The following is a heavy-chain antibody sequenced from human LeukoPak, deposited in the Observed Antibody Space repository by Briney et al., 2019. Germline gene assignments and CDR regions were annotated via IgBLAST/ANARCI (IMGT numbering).Heavy chain of an antibody. J-gene: IGHJ6*03. CDR2: ISAYNGNT. Sequence: DSVKVSCKASGYTFTSYGISWVRPAPGHGLEWMGWISAYNGNTNYAQKLQGRVTMTTDTSTSTAYMELRSLRSDDTAVYYCARLPAVADYYYYYYMDVWGKGTTVTVSS. CDR1: GYTFTSYG. V-gene: IGHV1-18*01. CDR3: ARLPAVADYYYYYYMDV. D-gene: IGHD6-19*01.